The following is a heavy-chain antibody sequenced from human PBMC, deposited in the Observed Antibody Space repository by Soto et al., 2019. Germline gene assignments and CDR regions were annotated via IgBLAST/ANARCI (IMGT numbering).Heavy chain of an antibody. D-gene: IGHD1-1*01. J-gene: IGHJ5*02. V-gene: IGHV3-23*01. CDR1: GFTFSSDS. Sequence: GGSLILSCAASGFTFSSDSMSWVRQAPGKGLEWVSAISGRGGSTYYADSVKGRFTISRDNSKNTLYLQMNSLRAEDTAVYYCAKDYKFALDWYDPWGQGTLVAVSS. CDR3: AKDYKFALDWYDP. CDR2: ISGRGGST.